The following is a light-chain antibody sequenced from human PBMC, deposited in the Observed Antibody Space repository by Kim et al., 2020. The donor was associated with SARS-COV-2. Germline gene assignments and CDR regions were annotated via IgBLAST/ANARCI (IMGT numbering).Light chain of an antibody. V-gene: IGKV3-20*01. Sequence: LSPGERATLSCRASQSVSGSKLVWYQQKPGQAHRLLIYGASSRATGIPDRFSGSGSGTDFTLTISRLEPEDVAVYYCQQYGSSPRTFGQETKLEI. CDR3: QQYGSSPRT. J-gene: IGKJ2*01. CDR2: GAS. CDR1: QSVSGSK.